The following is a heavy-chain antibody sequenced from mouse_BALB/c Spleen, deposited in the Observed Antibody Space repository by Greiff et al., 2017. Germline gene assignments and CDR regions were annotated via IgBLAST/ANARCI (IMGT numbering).Heavy chain of an antibody. J-gene: IGHJ1*01. CDR3: ARGYYGSSYGYFDV. CDR2: INSNGGST. CDR1: GFTFSSYG. V-gene: IGHV5-6-3*01. D-gene: IGHD1-1*01. Sequence: EVQLVESGGGLVKPGGSLKLSCAASGFTFSSYGMSWVRQTPDKRLELVATINSNGGSTYYPDSVKGRFTISRDNAKNTLYLQMSSLKSEDTAMYYCARGYYGSSYGYFDVWGAGTTVTVSS.